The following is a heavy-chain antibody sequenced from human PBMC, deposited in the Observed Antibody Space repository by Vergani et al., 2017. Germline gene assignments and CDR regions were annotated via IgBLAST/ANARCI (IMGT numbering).Heavy chain of an antibody. Sequence: EVQLVESGGGLVQPGRSLRLSCAASGFTFDEYAMYWVRQAPGKGLEWVSGITWNSGTIGYADSVKGRFTISRDNAKNSLYLQMNSLRAEDTALYYCAKAAGGYCSSTSCYGQFDYWGQGTLVTVSS. V-gene: IGHV3-9*01. CDR3: AKAAGGYCSSTSCYGQFDY. D-gene: IGHD2-2*01. CDR1: GFTFDEYA. J-gene: IGHJ4*02. CDR2: ITWNSGTI.